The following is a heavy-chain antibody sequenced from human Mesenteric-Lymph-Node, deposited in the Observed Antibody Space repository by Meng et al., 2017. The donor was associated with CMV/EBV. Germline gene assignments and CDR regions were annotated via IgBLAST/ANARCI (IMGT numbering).Heavy chain of an antibody. CDR1: SSSRYY. V-gene: IGHV3-7*01. Sequence: SSSRYYWGWIRQPPGKGLEWVANIKQDGSEKNYVDSVKGRFSVSRDNAKNSLYLQMDTLRAEDTAVYYCAREILEVAYSMDVWGQGTKVTVSS. J-gene: IGHJ6*02. CDR2: IKQDGSEK. D-gene: IGHD2-15*01. CDR3: AREILEVAYSMDV.